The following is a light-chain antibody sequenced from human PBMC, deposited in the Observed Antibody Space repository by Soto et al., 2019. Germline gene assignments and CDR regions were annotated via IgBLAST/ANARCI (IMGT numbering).Light chain of an antibody. V-gene: IGKV3D-20*02. CDR3: QQRSNWPTLT. CDR2: AAS. J-gene: IGKJ4*01. Sequence: EIVLTQSPGTLSLSPGERATLSCRASQSVSSSFLAWYQQRPGQAPRLLIYAASNTAPGIPDRFSGSGSGTDFTLTISRLEPEDFAVYYCQQRSNWPTLTFGGGTKVEIK. CDR1: QSVSSSF.